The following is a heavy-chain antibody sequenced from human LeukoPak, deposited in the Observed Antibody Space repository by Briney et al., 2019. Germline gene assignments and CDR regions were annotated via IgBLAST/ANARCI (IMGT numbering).Heavy chain of an antibody. J-gene: IGHJ6*03. CDR2: IYSGGST. CDR1: GFTVSSNY. D-gene: IGHD2-21*02. V-gene: IGHV3-53*01. CDR3: ARAAREYCGGDCYPYYYYYYMDV. Sequence: PGGSLRLSCAASGFTVSSNYMSWVRQAPGQGLEWVSVIYSGGSTYYADSVKGRFTISRDNSKNTLYLQMNSLRAEDTAVYYCARAAREYCGGDCYPYYYYYYMDVWGKGTTVTVSS.